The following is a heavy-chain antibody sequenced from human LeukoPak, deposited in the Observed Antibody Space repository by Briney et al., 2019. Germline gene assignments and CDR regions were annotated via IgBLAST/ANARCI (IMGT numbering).Heavy chain of an antibody. Sequence: GGSRRLSCAASGFVFRSFSMSWVRHVPGKALEWVSTISPGGSTYYADSVKGRFTISRDNSKSTLFLQMNSLRAEDTAIYYCAKRPAAVRGVIPYLDYWGQGTVVSVSS. D-gene: IGHD3-10*02. CDR2: ISPGGST. CDR1: GFVFRSFS. J-gene: IGHJ4*02. CDR3: AKRPAAVRGVIPYLDY. V-gene: IGHV3-23*01.